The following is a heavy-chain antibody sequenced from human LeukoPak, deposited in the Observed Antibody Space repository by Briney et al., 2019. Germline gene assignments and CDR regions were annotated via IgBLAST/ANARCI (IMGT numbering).Heavy chain of an antibody. Sequence: SETLSLICTVSGGSISSYYWSWIRQPPGKGLEWIGYIYYSGSTNYNPSLKSRVTISVDTSKNQFSLKLSSVTAADTAVYYCARSGSYKGYFDYWGQGTLVTVSS. D-gene: IGHD3-10*01. J-gene: IGHJ4*02. CDR3: ARSGSYKGYFDY. CDR1: GGSISSYY. V-gene: IGHV4-59*01. CDR2: IYYSGST.